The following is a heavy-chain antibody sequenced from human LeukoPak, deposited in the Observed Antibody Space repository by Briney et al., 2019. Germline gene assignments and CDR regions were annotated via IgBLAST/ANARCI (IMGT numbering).Heavy chain of an antibody. J-gene: IGHJ4*02. Sequence: PGGSLRLSCAVSGFTFSSYVMSWVRQAPGKGLEWVANIKQDGSEKYYVDSVKGRFTISRDNAKNSLYLQMNSLRAEDTAVYYCARDLTYYYDSSGYFDYWGQGTLVTVSS. CDR3: ARDLTYYYDSSGYFDY. CDR2: IKQDGSEK. D-gene: IGHD3-22*01. CDR1: GFTFSSYV. V-gene: IGHV3-7*01.